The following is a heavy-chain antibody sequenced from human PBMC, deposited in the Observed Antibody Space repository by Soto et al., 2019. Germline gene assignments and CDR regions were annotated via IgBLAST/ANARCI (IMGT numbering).Heavy chain of an antibody. Sequence: WVTLSLTCTVSGGSISSYYWSWIRQPPGKGLQWIGYIYYSRSTNYNPSLKSRVTISVDTSKNQFSLKLSSVTAADTAVYYCARVGPDDSSGYYPFDYWGQGTLVTVSS. V-gene: IGHV4-59*01. CDR3: ARVGPDDSSGYYPFDY. CDR2: IYYSRST. D-gene: IGHD3-22*01. CDR1: GGSISSYY. J-gene: IGHJ4*02.